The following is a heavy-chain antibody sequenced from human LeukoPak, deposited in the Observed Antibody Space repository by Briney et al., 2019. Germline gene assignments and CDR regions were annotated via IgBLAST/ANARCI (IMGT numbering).Heavy chain of an antibody. V-gene: IGHV4-39*07. CDR1: GGSISSSSYY. D-gene: IGHD5-24*01. CDR2: IYYSGST. CDR3: ARVVGGYNPEPTFFDY. J-gene: IGHJ4*02. Sequence: SETLSLTCTVSGGSISSSSYYWGWIRQPPGKGLEWIGSIYYSGSTYYNPSLKSRVTISVDTSKNQFSLKLSSVTAADTAVYYCARVVGGYNPEPTFFDYWGQGTLVTVSS.